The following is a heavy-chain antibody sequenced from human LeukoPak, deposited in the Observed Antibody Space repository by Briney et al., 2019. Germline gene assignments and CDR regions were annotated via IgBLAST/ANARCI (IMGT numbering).Heavy chain of an antibody. CDR1: GFTLSRFA. CDR2: LSPDGRSS. D-gene: IGHD1-26*01. J-gene: IGHJ4*02. V-gene: IGHV3-74*01. Sequence: GGSLTLSCTASGFTLSRFAMHWVRQAPGKGLVWVSRLSPDGRSSVYADSVKGRFTVSRDNAKNTLYLQMNSLRAEDTAVYYCTRSPSLGGNYWGFDYWGQGTLVTVSS. CDR3: TRSPSLGGNYWGFDY.